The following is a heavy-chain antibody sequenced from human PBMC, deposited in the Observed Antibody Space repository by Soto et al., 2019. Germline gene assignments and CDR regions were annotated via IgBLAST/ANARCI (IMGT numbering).Heavy chain of an antibody. D-gene: IGHD4-17*01. V-gene: IGHV3-30-3*01. CDR1: GFTFSSYA. CDR2: ISYDGNNK. CDR3: ARATTTVVTPFYFDY. J-gene: IGHJ4*02. Sequence: QVQLVESGGGVVQPGRSLRLSCAASGFTFSSYAMHWVRQAPGKGLEWVAVISYDGNNKYYADSVKGRFTISRDNSKNTLYLQMNSLRAEYTAVHYCARATTTVVTPFYFDYWGQGTLVTVSS.